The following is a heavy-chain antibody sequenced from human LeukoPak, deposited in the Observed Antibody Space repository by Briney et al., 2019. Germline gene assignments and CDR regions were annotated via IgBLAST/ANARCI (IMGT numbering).Heavy chain of an antibody. D-gene: IGHD3-9*01. Sequence: GGSLRLSCAASGFTFSSYWMSWVRQAPGKGLEWVVNIKQDGSEKYYVDSVKGRFTISRDNAKNSLYLQMNSLRAEDTAVYYCARDRDILTGYDNNWFDPWGQGTLVTVSS. J-gene: IGHJ5*02. CDR2: IKQDGSEK. CDR3: ARDRDILTGYDNNWFDP. V-gene: IGHV3-7*03. CDR1: GFTFSSYW.